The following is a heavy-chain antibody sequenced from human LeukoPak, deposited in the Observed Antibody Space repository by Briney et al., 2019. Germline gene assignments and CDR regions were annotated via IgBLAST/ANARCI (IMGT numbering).Heavy chain of an antibody. CDR2: ISAYNGNT. CDR1: GYTFTSYG. D-gene: IGHD2-8*01. CDR3: ARDVLKDIVLMVNYGMDV. V-gene: IGHV1-18*01. Sequence: ASVKVSCKASGYTFTSYGISWVRQAPGQGLEWMGWISAYNGNTNYAQKLQGRVTMTTDTSTSTAYMELRSLRSDDTAVYYCARDVLKDIVLMVNYGMDVWGKGTTVTVAS. J-gene: IGHJ6*04.